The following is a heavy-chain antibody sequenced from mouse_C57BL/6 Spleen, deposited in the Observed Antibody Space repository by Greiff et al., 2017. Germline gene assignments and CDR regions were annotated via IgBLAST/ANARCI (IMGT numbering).Heavy chain of an antibody. CDR3: ARNDGYYDWYFDV. Sequence: EVKVVESGGGLVKPGGSLKLSCAASGFTFSDYGMHWVRQAPEKGLEWVAYISSGSSTIYYADTVKGRFTISRDNAKNTLFLQMTSLRSEDTAMYYCARNDGYYDWYFDVWGTGTTVTVSS. J-gene: IGHJ1*03. D-gene: IGHD2-3*01. V-gene: IGHV5-17*01. CDR1: GFTFSDYG. CDR2: ISSGSSTI.